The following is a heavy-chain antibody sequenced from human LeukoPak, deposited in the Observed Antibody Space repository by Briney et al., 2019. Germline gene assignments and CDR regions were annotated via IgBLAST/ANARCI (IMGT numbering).Heavy chain of an antibody. V-gene: IGHV3-30-3*01. CDR2: ISYDGSNK. CDR3: AREFVACEVFGY. CDR1: GFTFSSYA. Sequence: PGGSLRLSCAASGFTFSSYAMHWVRQAPGKGLEWVAVISYDGSNKYYADSVKGRFTISRDNSKNTLYLQMNSLRAEDTAVYYCAREFVACEVFGYWGQGTLVTVSS. J-gene: IGHJ4*02. D-gene: IGHD3-10*01.